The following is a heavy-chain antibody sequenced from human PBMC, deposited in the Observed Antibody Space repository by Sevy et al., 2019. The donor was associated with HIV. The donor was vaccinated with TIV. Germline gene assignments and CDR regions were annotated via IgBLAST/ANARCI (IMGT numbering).Heavy chain of an antibody. CDR1: GYTLTQLS. J-gene: IGHJ4*02. V-gene: IGHV1-24*01. D-gene: IGHD3-22*01. Sequence: ASVKVSCKVSGYTLTQLSMHWVRLTPGKGLEWMASFDPEDAKTAYSQKFQGRLSMTEDTSTHTAYMELSSLRSEDTAVYYCVTTKDYYESSGDPFDYWGQGTLVTVSS. CDR3: VTTKDYYESSGDPFDY. CDR2: FDPEDAKT.